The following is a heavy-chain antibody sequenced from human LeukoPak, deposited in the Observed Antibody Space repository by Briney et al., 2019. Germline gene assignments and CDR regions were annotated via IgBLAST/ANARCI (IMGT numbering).Heavy chain of an antibody. CDR3: AKDRREYYYDSSGYYY. V-gene: IGHV3-23*01. D-gene: IGHD3-22*01. CDR2: ISGSGGST. Sequence: SGGSLRLSCAASGFTFSSYAMSWVRQAPGKGLEWVSAISGSGGSTYYADSVKGRFTISRDNSKNTLYLQMNSLRAEGTAVYYCAKDRREYYYDSSGYYYWGQGTLVTVSS. J-gene: IGHJ4*02. CDR1: GFTFSSYA.